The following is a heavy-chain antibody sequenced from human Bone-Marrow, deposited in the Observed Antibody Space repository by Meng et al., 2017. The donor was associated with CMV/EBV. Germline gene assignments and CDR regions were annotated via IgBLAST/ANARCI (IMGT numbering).Heavy chain of an antibody. V-gene: IGHV3-33*06. CDR2: VWYDGSNT. J-gene: IGHJ4*02. D-gene: IGHD3-10*02. CDR1: GFPFSTYG. Sequence: GESLKISCVASGFPFSTYGMHWVRQTPGKGLEWVAVVWYDGSNTQYGDSVKGRFTISRDNSKNTLYLQMNSLRAEDTAVYYCAKDNHTTIGGGGFDYWGQGTLVTFSS. CDR3: AKDNHTTIGGGGFDY.